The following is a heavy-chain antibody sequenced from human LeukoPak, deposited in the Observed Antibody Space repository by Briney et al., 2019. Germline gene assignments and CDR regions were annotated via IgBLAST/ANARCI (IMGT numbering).Heavy chain of an antibody. J-gene: IGHJ3*02. Sequence: GGSLRLSCAASGFVFGSYGMSWVRQPPGKGLEWVSSISSNSVYRYYADSMQGRFTIARDNAKKSLFLQMSSLRAEDTAVYFCARDIDLNYDNSGYFADGAFEIWGHGTTVAVSS. D-gene: IGHD3-22*01. CDR2: ISSNSVYR. CDR1: GFVFGSYG. V-gene: IGHV3-21*01. CDR3: ARDIDLNYDNSGYFADGAFEI.